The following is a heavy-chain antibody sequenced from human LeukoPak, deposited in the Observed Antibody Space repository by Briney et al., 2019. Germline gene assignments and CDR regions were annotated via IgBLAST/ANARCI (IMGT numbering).Heavy chain of an antibody. V-gene: IGHV4-59*01. D-gene: IGHD6-13*01. CDR2: IYYSGST. CDR3: ARDLGSSSWYGADYYYYYIDV. Sequence: PSETLSLTCTVSGGSISSYYWSWIRQPPGKGLEWIGYIYYSGSTNYNPSLKSRVTISVDTSKNQFSLKLSSVTAADTAVYYCARDLGSSSWYGADYYYYYIDVWGKGTTVTVSS. J-gene: IGHJ6*03. CDR1: GGSISSYY.